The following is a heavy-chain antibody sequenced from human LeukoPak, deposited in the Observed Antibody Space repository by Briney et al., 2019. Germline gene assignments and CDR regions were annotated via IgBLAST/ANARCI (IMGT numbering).Heavy chain of an antibody. Sequence: PGGSLRLSCAASGFTFSSYSMNWVRQAPGKGLEWVSAISGSGGSTYYADSVKGRFTISRDNSKNTLYLQMNSLRAEDTAVYYCAKGRYSSSWYPGYYYYYGMDVWGQGTTVTVSS. J-gene: IGHJ6*02. D-gene: IGHD6-13*01. CDR3: AKGRYSSSWYPGYYYYYGMDV. V-gene: IGHV3-23*01. CDR1: GFTFSSYS. CDR2: ISGSGGST.